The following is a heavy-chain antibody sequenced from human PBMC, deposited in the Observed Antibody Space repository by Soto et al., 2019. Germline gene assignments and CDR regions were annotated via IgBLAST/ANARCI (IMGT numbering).Heavy chain of an antibody. CDR2: ISFDGNTK. D-gene: IGHD2-8*02. J-gene: IGHJ6*02. V-gene: IGHV3-30-3*01. CDR1: GFTFRNHA. Sequence: QVQLVESGGTVVLPGRSLRLSCAVSGFTFRNHAMHWVRQAPGKGLEWVAVISFDGNTKYYADSVKGRVSVSRDNFANTLFLQMGNLRIEDTAVYYCARVPLVLAIGHGMDVWGHGTTVTVSS. CDR3: ARVPLVLAIGHGMDV.